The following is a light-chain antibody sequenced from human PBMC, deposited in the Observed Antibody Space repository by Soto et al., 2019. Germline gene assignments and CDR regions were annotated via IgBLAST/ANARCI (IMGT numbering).Light chain of an antibody. J-gene: IGKJ1*01. CDR3: QQSYSTPPT. V-gene: IGKV1-39*01. CDR1: QSISSY. Sequence: DIQMTQSPSPLSASVGDRVTITCRASQSISSYLNWYQQKPGKAPKLLIYAASSLQSGVPSRFSGSGSGTDFTLTISSRQPEDVATYYCQQSYSTPPTLGQGTKVDIK. CDR2: AAS.